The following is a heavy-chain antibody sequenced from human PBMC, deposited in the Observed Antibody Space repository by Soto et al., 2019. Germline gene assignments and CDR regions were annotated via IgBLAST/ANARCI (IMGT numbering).Heavy chain of an antibody. Sequence: QVQLEQSGAEVKMHGSSVKVSCKASGGTFSTYAMTWVRQAPGQGLGWMGGIIPIFGTASYPQKFTGRVTITADEYTRTAYMALGSLRSEDTAVYYCSRSQASSGYCNNCFVPWGLGPLVTVSS. V-gene: IGHV1-69*01. J-gene: IGHJ5*02. CDR2: IIPIFGTA. CDR3: SRSQASSGYCNNCFVP. D-gene: IGHD3-22*01. CDR1: GGTFSTYA.